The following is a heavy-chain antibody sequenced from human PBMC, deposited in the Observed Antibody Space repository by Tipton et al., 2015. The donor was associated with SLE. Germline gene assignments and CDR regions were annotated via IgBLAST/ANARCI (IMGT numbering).Heavy chain of an antibody. Sequence: LSLTCAVSGGSISSGGYSWGWIRQPPGKGLEWIGYIYHSGSTYYNPSLKSRVTISVDRSKNQFSLKLSSVTAADTAVYYCARYCSSTSCNSQYYFDYWGQGTLVTVSS. J-gene: IGHJ4*02. CDR3: ARYCSSTSCNSQYYFDY. D-gene: IGHD2-2*01. V-gene: IGHV4-30-2*01. CDR1: GGSISSGGYS. CDR2: IYHSGST.